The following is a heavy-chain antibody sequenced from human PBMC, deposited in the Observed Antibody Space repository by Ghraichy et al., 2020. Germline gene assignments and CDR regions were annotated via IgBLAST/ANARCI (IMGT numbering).Heavy chain of an antibody. Sequence: LTLVKPTQALTLTCTFSGFSLSTVGVSVGWIRQPPGEALEWLALIYWDDEKRYSPSLESRLTITKDTSRNQVVLTLTNVDPVDTATYYCARLFYHGGSRYFQYWGQGTLVTVSS. CDR3: ARLFYHGGSRYFQY. D-gene: IGHD2-15*01. CDR1: GFSLSTVGVS. V-gene: IGHV2-5*02. CDR2: IYWDDEK. J-gene: IGHJ1*01.